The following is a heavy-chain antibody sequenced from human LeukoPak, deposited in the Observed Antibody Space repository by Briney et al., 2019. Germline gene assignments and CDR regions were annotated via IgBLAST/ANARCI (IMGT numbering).Heavy chain of an antibody. CDR2: IISSGTTI. CDR3: AREGVGHYYYYYYMDV. D-gene: IGHD2-8*01. J-gene: IGHJ6*03. CDR1: GFTFMSYE. Sequence: GSLLLSCAASGFTFMSYEMNWVRQAPGKGLEWVSYIISSGTTIYYADSMKGRFTISRDNAKNSLYLQMNSLRAEDTAIYYCAREGVGHYYYYYYMDVWGKGTTVTICS. V-gene: IGHV3-48*03.